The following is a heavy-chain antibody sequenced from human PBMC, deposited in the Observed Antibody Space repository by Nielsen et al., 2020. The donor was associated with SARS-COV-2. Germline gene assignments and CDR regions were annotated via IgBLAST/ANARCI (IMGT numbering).Heavy chain of an antibody. V-gene: IGHV3-23*01. Sequence: GGSLRLSCAASGFTFSTYAMSWVRQTPGKGLEWVSGIVGSGGSTYYADSVKGRFTISRDNSKNTLYLQMNSLRAEDTAVYYCASGVPPPRGVLPFDCWGQGTLVTVSS. J-gene: IGHJ4*02. D-gene: IGHD3-10*01. CDR3: ASGVPPPRGVLPFDC. CDR2: IVGSGGST. CDR1: GFTFSTYA.